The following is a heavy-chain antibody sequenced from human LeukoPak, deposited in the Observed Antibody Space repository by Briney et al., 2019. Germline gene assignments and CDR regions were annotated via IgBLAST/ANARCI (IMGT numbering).Heavy chain of an antibody. Sequence: GGSWRPSCAASGLPLGSFALHWVGRVPGKGWGWVAVFQYDGSNKYYADSVKGRFTISRDNSENTLYLQMNSLRAEDTAVFYCAKDMCSSTSCSRRAFDIWGQGTMVTVSS. J-gene: IGHJ3*02. CDR2: FQYDGSNK. V-gene: IGHV3-30-3*02. CDR1: GLPLGSFA. CDR3: AKDMCSSTSCSRRAFDI. D-gene: IGHD2-2*01.